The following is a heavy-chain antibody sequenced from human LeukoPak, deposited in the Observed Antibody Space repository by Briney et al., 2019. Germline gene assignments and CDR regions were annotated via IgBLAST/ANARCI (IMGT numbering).Heavy chain of an antibody. CDR2: IYYSGST. V-gene: IGHV4-39*01. Sequence: SETLSLTCTVSGGSISSSSYYWGWIRQLPGKGLEWIGSIYYSGSTYYNPSLKSRVTISVDTSKNQFSLKLSSVTAADTAVYYCARSAGPSSFGELLTQFDPWGQGTLVTVSS. CDR1: GGSISSSSYY. J-gene: IGHJ5*02. D-gene: IGHD3-10*01. CDR3: ARSAGPSSFGELLTQFDP.